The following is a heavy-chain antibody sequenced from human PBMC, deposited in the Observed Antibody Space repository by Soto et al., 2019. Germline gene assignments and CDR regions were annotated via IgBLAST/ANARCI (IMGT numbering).Heavy chain of an antibody. CDR1: GFTFSSYA. CDR3: AKGSTSAWYAGYFDY. J-gene: IGHJ4*02. CDR2: IVRSGGST. D-gene: IGHD6-19*01. Sequence: GGSLRLSCAASGFTFSSYAMSWVRQAPGKGLEWVSTIVRSGGSTYYADSVKGRFTISRDNSKNTLYLQMNSQRAEDTAVYYCAKGSTSAWYAGYFDYWGQGALVTVSS. V-gene: IGHV3-23*01.